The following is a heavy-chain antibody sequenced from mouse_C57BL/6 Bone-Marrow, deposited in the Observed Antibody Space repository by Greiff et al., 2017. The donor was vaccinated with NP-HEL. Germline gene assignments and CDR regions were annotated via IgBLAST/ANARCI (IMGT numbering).Heavy chain of an antibody. CDR3: ARRGWLPWYFDV. CDR1: GYSFTGYY. D-gene: IGHD2-2*01. V-gene: IGHV1-42*01. J-gene: IGHJ1*03. Sequence: VQLQQSGPELVKPGASVKISCKASGYSFTGYYMNWVKQSPEKSLEWIGEINPSTGGTTYNQKFTAKATLTVDKSSSTAYMQLKSLTSEDSAVYYCARRGWLPWYFDVWGTGTTVTVSS. CDR2: INPSTGGT.